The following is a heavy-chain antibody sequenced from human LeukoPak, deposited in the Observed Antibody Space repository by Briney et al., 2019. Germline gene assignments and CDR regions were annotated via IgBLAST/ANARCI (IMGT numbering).Heavy chain of an antibody. V-gene: IGHV4-59*01. CDR1: GGSMTSYF. D-gene: IGHD3-10*01. Sequence: PSETLSLTCTVSGGSMTSYFWSWIRQPPGKGLEWIGYIYYSGSTNYNPSLKSRVTISVDMSKNQFSLKLRSVTAADTAVYYCARYPGLEGAGSKGAFDYWGQGTLVTVSS. CDR3: ARYPGLEGAGSKGAFDY. CDR2: IYYSGST. J-gene: IGHJ4*02.